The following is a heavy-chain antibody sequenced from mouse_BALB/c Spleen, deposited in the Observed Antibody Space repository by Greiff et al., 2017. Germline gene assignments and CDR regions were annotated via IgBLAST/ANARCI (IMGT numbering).Heavy chain of an antibody. CDR2: IYPGDGDT. CDR3: ARILPGGYAMDY. CDR1: GYAFSSYW. V-gene: IGHV1-80*01. J-gene: IGHJ4*01. Sequence: QVHVKQSGAELVRPGSSVKISCKASGYAFSSYWMNWVKQRPGQGLEWIGQIYPGDGDTNYNGKFKGKATLTADKSSSTAYMQLSSLTSEDSAVYFCARILPGGYAMDYWGQGTSVTVSS.